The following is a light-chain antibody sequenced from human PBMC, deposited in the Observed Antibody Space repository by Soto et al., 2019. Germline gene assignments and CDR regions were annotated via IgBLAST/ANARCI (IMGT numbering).Light chain of an antibody. CDR1: SSDVGDFNY. CDR3: SSYSSRITHVV. V-gene: IGLV2-14*03. CDR2: DVT. J-gene: IGLJ2*01. Sequence: QSALTQPASVSGSPGRSVTISCTGSSSDVGDFNYVSWYQHLPGRAPKLIIYDVTNRPSGISYRFSASKSGRTASLTISGLQAEDESDYSCSSYSSRITHVVFGGGTKITVL.